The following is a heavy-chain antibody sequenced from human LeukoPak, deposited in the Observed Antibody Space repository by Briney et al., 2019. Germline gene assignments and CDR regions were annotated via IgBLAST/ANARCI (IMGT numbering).Heavy chain of an antibody. V-gene: IGHV3-11*04. D-gene: IGHD4-11*01. CDR3: ARDLRGRNYGNYYYYMDV. Sequence: GGSLRLSCAASGFTFSDHYMSWIRQAPGKGLEWISYISSGGTTMKYADSVKGRFTISRDNAKNSLHLQMNSLRVEDTAVYYCARDLRGRNYGNYYYYMDVWGKGTTVTVSS. CDR1: GFTFSDHY. J-gene: IGHJ6*03. CDR2: ISSGGTTM.